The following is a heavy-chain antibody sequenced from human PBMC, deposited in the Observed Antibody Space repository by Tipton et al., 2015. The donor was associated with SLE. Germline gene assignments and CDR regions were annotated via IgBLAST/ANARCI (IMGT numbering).Heavy chain of an antibody. CDR1: GCSIGSYY. CDR2: INYSGTT. Sequence: TLSLTCSVSGCSIGSYYWSWIRQPPGRALAWIGYINYSGTTTYNPSLKSRVTISVDPSKNHFSLNLDSVTAADTAVYYCARGVSFDTWRQGTLVTVSS. V-gene: IGHV4-59*12. J-gene: IGHJ4*02. CDR3: ARGVSFDT.